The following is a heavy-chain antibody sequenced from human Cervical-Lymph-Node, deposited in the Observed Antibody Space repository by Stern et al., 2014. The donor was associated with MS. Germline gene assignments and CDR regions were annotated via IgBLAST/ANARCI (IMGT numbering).Heavy chain of an antibody. V-gene: IGHV1-69*06. CDR2: VIPFVGPS. D-gene: IGHD3-10*01. CDR3: ARGSGDNWFGP. Sequence: QVQLVQSGAEVKKPGSSVKVSCKSSGGISWVRQAPGQGLEWMGGVIPFVGPSNYAQKFQGRVTITADTSTNTTYLHLSRLTSADTAVYYCARGSGDNWFGPWGQGTLVTVSS. J-gene: IGHJ5*02. CDR1: GG.